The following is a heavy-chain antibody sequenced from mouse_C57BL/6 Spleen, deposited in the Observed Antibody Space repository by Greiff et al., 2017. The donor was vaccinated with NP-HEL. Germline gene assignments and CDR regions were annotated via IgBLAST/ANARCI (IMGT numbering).Heavy chain of an antibody. D-gene: IGHD2-2*01. CDR2: IYPGDGDT. CDR1: GYAFSSSW. J-gene: IGHJ1*03. CDR3: ARNGYPGYFDV. V-gene: IGHV1-82*01. Sequence: VQLQQSGPELVKPGASVKISCKASGYAFSSSWMNWVKQRPGKGLEWIGRIYPGDGDTNYNGKFKGKATLTADKSSSTAYMQLSSLTSEDSAVYFCARNGYPGYFDVWGTGTTVTVSS.